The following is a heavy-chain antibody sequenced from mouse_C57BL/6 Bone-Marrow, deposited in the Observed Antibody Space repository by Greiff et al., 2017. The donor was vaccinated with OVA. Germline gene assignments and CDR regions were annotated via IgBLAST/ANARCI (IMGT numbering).Heavy chain of an antibody. J-gene: IGHJ4*01. D-gene: IGHD2-5*01. V-gene: IGHV1-81*01. CDR3: ARGTYYSNYDAMDY. CDR2: IYPRSGNT. CDR1: GYTFTSYG. Sequence: VKLQESGAELARPGASVKLSCKASGYTFTSYGISWVKQRTGQGLEWIGEIYPRSGNTYYNEKFKGKATLTADKSSSTAYMELRSLTSEDSAVYFCARGTYYSNYDAMDYWGQGTSVTVSS.